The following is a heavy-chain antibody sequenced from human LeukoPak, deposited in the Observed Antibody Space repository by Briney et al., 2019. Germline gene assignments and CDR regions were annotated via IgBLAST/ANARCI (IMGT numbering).Heavy chain of an antibody. CDR3: ARERGYANDY. CDR1: GGSISSYY. D-gene: IGHD5-18*01. Sequence: PSETLSLTCTVSGGSISSYYWSWIRQPPGKGLEWIGYIYYSGSTNYNPSLKSRVTISVDMSKNQFSLKLSSVTAADTAVYYCARERGYANDYWGQGTLVTVSS. CDR2: IYYSGST. J-gene: IGHJ4*02. V-gene: IGHV4-59*01.